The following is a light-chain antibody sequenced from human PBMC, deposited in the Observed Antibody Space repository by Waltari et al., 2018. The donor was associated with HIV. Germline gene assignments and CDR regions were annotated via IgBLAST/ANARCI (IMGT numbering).Light chain of an antibody. V-gene: IGKV4-1*01. J-gene: IGKJ1*01. Sequence: IELTQSPDSLPVSLGERATINCKSSQSVLYPSKNKNSLAWYPQKSGQPPKLLIYWSSTRKSGVPDRFSGSGSGTDFNRTISSLQADDVAVYYCQQFLAFPRTFGQGTKVEVK. CDR2: WSS. CDR1: QSVLYPSKNKNS. CDR3: QQFLAFPRT.